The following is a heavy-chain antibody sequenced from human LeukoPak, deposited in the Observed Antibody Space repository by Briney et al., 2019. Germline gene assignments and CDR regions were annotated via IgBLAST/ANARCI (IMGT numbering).Heavy chain of an antibody. V-gene: IGHV4-34*01. CDR2: INHSGST. D-gene: IGHD3-10*01. CDR1: SGSFSGYY. J-gene: IGHJ4*02. Sequence: SETLSLTCAVYSGSFSGYYWSWIRQPPGKGLEWIGEINHSGSTNYNPSLKSRVTISVDTSKNQFSLKLSSVTAADTAVYYCASSTMVRGVIIDIFDYWGQGTLVTVSS. CDR3: ASSTMVRGVIIDIFDY.